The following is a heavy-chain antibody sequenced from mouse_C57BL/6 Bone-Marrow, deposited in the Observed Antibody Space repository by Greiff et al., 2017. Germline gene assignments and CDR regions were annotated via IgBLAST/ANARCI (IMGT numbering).Heavy chain of an antibody. D-gene: IGHD1-1*01. V-gene: IGHV1-81*01. CDR3: ARLYCCGREWYFDV. Sequence: QVQLQQSGAELARPGASVKLSCKASGYTFTSYGISWVKQRTGQGLEWIGEIYPRSGNTYYNEKFKGKATLTADKSSSTAYMELRSLTSEDSAVYFCARLYCCGREWYFDVWGTGTTVTVSS. CDR1: GYTFTSYG. CDR2: IYPRSGNT. J-gene: IGHJ1*03.